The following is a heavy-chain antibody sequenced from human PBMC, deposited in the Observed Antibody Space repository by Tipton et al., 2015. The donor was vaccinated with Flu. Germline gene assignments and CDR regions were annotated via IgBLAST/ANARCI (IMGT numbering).Heavy chain of an antibody. J-gene: IGHJ4*02. D-gene: IGHD3-3*01. V-gene: IGHV4-4*02. CDR1: GGSISSGNW. CDR2: IYHSGST. Sequence: TLSLTCTVSGGSISSGNWWSWVRQPPGKGLEWIGEIYHSGSTNYNPSLKSRVTISVDKSKNQFSLKLSSVTAADTAAYYCAREDFLGHERYFDYWGQGTLVTVSS. CDR3: AREDFLGHERYFDY.